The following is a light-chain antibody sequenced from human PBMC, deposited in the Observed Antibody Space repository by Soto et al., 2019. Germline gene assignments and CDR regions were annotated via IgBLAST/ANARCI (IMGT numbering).Light chain of an antibody. Sequence: EIVLTQSPATLSLSPGERATLSCRASQSVSSYLAWYQQKPGQAPRLLIYDAYNRATGIPARFSGSGSGTDFTLTIRRLEPEDFAVYYCKQYGSSPLTFGGGTKVDIK. CDR1: QSVSSY. J-gene: IGKJ4*01. CDR3: KQYGSSPLT. CDR2: DAY. V-gene: IGKV3-20*01.